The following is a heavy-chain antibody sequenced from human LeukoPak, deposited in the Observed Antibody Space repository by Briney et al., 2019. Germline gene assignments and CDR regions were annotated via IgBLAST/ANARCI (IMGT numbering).Heavy chain of an antibody. CDR1: GVSISSNRYH. D-gene: IGHD6-13*01. Sequence: SETLSLTCIVSGVSISSNRYHWGWIRQPPGKGLEWIGSISYSGSTYYNLSLKSRVTISIDTSNNQFFLKLASVAAADTAVYYCARERAAPGHIDYRGQGILVTVSS. V-gene: IGHV4-39*02. CDR2: ISYSGST. CDR3: ARERAAPGHIDY. J-gene: IGHJ4*02.